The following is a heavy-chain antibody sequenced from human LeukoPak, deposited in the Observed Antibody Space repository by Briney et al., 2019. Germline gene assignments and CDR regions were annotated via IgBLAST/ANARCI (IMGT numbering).Heavy chain of an antibody. Sequence: ASVKVSCKASGYSFPGYDISWVRQAPGQGLEWMGWISAYNGNTNYAQKVQGRVSMTTDTSTSTVYMELRSLRSDDTAVYYCARALYTSTNYYDSSGYYRGAFDIWGRGTMVTVSS. CDR3: ARALYTSTNYYDSSGYYRGAFDI. CDR1: GYSFPGYD. D-gene: IGHD3-22*01. CDR2: ISAYNGNT. J-gene: IGHJ3*02. V-gene: IGHV1-18*01.